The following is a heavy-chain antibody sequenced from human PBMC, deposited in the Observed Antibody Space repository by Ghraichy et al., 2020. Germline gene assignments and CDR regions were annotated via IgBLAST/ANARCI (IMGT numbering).Heavy chain of an antibody. CDR3: ASSLTLYYYGMDV. V-gene: IGHV4-34*01. CDR2: INHSGST. Sequence: SETLSLTCAVYGGSFSGYYWSWIRQPPGKGLEWIGEINHSGSTNYNPSLKSGVTISVDTSKNQFSLKLSSVTAADTAVYYCASSLTLYYYGMDVWGQGTTVIVSS. J-gene: IGHJ6*02. CDR1: GGSFSGYY.